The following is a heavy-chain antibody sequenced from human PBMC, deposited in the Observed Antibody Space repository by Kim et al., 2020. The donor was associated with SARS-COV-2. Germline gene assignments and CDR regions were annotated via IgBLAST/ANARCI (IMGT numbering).Heavy chain of an antibody. V-gene: IGHV4-39*01. D-gene: IGHD3-16*01. CDR3: AGLYAYVCFHP. Sequence: SETLSLTCSVSGGSISSSISYWGWIRQPPGKGLEWIGSLSYSGRTYYNPSLKSRVTISVDTSKNQFSLNLSSVTAADTAVYYCAGLYAYVCFHPWGQGTLFTVSS. CDR2: LSYSGRT. J-gene: IGHJ5*02. CDR1: GGSISSSISY.